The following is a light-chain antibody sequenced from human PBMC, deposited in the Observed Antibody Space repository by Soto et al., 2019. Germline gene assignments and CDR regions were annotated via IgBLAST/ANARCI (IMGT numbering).Light chain of an antibody. Sequence: QSALTQPRSVSGSPGQSVTISCTGTSSDVGGYNYVSWYQQHPGKAPKLMSYDVSKRPSGVPDRFYGSKSGNTASLTISGLQAEDEADYYCCSYAGSDSYVFGTGTKLTVL. CDR2: DVS. CDR1: SSDVGGYNY. V-gene: IGLV2-11*01. CDR3: CSYAGSDSYV. J-gene: IGLJ1*01.